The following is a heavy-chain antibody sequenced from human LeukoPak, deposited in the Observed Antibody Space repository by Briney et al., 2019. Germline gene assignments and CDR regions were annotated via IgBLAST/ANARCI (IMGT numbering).Heavy chain of an antibody. J-gene: IGHJ4*02. V-gene: IGHV1-69*10. CDR2: IIPILGIA. Sequence: SVKVSCKASGGTFSSYAISWVRQAPGQGLEWMGGIIPILGIANYAQKFQGRVTITADKSTSTAYMELSSLRSEDTAVYYCARGYQLLIFDYWGQGTLVTVSS. CDR3: ARGYQLLIFDY. CDR1: GGTFSSYA. D-gene: IGHD2-2*01.